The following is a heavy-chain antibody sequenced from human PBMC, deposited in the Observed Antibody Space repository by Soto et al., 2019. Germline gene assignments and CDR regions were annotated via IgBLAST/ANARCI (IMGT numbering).Heavy chain of an antibody. Sequence: GASVKVSCKASGGTFSSYAINWVRQAPGQGLEWMGGIIPIFGTANYAQKFQGRVTITADESTSTAYMELRSLRSDDTAVYYCARVNDFWSGYYGGPWGQGTLVTVSS. J-gene: IGHJ5*02. V-gene: IGHV1-69*13. CDR3: ARVNDFWSGYYGGP. D-gene: IGHD3-3*01. CDR2: IIPIFGTA. CDR1: GGTFSSYA.